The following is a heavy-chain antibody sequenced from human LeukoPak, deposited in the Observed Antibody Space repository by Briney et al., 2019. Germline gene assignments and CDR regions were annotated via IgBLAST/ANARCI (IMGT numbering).Heavy chain of an antibody. CDR1: GDSISSGSYY. V-gene: IGHV4-39*01. J-gene: IGHJ4*02. D-gene: IGHD1-26*01. CDR2: IYYSGST. CDR3: ARIVKVGGTRQFDY. Sequence: PSETLSLTCTVSGDSISSGSYYWGWIRQPPGKGLEWIGNIYYSGSTYYNPSLKSRVTISVDTSKNQFSLKLSSVTAADTAVYYCARIVKVGGTRQFDYWGQGTLVTVSS.